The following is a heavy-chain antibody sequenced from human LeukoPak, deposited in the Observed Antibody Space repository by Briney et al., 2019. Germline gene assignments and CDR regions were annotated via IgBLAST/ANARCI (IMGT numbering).Heavy chain of an antibody. Sequence: PGGSLRLSCAASGLTFSDSGMNWVRQAPGKGLEWVAYISSGGGTMFYADSVRGRFTVSRDNAKDSLYLQMASLRVADTAVYYCATSLCYLTSCSFANWGQGTLVTVSS. CDR1: GLTFSDSG. CDR2: ISSGGGTM. D-gene: IGHD2-2*01. J-gene: IGHJ4*02. CDR3: ATSLCYLTSCSFAN. V-gene: IGHV3-48*04.